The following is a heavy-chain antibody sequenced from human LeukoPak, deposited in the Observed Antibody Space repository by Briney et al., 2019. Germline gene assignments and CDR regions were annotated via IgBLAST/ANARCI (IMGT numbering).Heavy chain of an antibody. CDR3: AKGGYSYDSNGHNYLDY. CDR1: GFSFSSYG. Sequence: GGSLRLSCATSGFSFSSYGMHWVRQAPGKGLEWMAFIKYDGSKKHYAESVKGRYTISRDNTKNTLYLQMNSLRAEDTAVYYCAKGGYSYDSNGHNYLDYWGQGTLVTVSS. V-gene: IGHV3-30*02. D-gene: IGHD3-22*01. J-gene: IGHJ4*02. CDR2: IKYDGSKK.